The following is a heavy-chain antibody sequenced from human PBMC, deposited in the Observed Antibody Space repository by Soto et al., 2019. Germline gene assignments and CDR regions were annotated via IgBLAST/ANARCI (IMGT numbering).Heavy chain of an antibody. Sequence: AGGSLRLSCAASGFTFSSYWMHWVRQVPGKGLVWVSRINSDGSITGYADYVKGRFTISRDNAKNTLYLYMNSLRAEDTAVYYCARGDTILMSSFVDYWGQGTLVTVSS. CDR1: GFTFSSYW. CDR3: ARGDTILMSSFVDY. V-gene: IGHV3-74*01. CDR2: INSDGSIT. J-gene: IGHJ4*02. D-gene: IGHD3-9*01.